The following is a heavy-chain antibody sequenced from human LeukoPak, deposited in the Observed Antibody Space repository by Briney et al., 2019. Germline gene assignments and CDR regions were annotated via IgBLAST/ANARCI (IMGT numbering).Heavy chain of an antibody. D-gene: IGHD3-16*01. Sequence: GGSLRLSCAASGFTFSSYAMHWVRQAPGKGLEWVAVISYDGSNKYYADSVKGRFTISRDNSKNTLYLQMNSLRAEDTAVYYCARGVGGMDYYYMDVWGKGTTVTVSS. CDR2: ISYDGSNK. CDR1: GFTFSSYA. V-gene: IGHV3-30-3*01. CDR3: ARGVGGMDYYYMDV. J-gene: IGHJ6*03.